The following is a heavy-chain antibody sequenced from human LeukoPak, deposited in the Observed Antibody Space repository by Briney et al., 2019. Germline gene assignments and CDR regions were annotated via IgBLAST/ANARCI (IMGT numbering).Heavy chain of an antibody. CDR1: GGSFSGCY. V-gene: IGHV4-34*01. Sequence: PSETLSLTCAVYGGSFSGCYWSWIRQPPGKGLEWIGEINHSGSTNYNPSLKSRVTISVDTSKNQFSLKLSSVTAADTAVYYCASKNDYGDSYYFDYWGQGTLVTVSS. CDR2: INHSGST. J-gene: IGHJ4*02. D-gene: IGHD4-17*01. CDR3: ASKNDYGDSYYFDY.